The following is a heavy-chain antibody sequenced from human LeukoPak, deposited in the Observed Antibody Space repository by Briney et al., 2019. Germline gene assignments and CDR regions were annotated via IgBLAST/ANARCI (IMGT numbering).Heavy chain of an antibody. D-gene: IGHD5-18*01. CDR1: GYTFTGYY. CDR3: ARDLGRGYSYVRADGY. V-gene: IGHV1-2*02. Sequence: ASVKVSCKASGYTFTGYYMHWVRQAPGQGLEWMGWINPNSGGTNYAQKFQGRVTMTRDTSISTAYMELSSLRSEDTAVYYCARDLGRGYSYVRADGYWGQGTLVTVSS. CDR2: INPNSGGT. J-gene: IGHJ4*02.